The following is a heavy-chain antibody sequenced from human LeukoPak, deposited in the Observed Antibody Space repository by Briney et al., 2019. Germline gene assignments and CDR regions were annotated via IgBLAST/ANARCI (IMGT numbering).Heavy chain of an antibody. CDR1: GFTFSTYA. D-gene: IGHD3-9*01. CDR3: AKDEYYDILTGYFPTYFDY. CDR2: ISYDGSNK. V-gene: IGHV3-30*04. Sequence: GGSLRLSCVASGFTFSTYALHWVRQAPGQGLEWVAVISYDGSNKNYADSVTGRFTVSRDNSKNTLYLQMNSLRAEDTAVYYCAKDEYYDILTGYFPTYFDYWGQGTLVTVSS. J-gene: IGHJ4*02.